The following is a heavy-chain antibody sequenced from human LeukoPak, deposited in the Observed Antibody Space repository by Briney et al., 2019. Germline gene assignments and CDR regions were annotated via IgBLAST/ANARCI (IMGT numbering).Heavy chain of an antibody. CDR1: GFTFSDYA. CDR2: INSGGAI. Sequence: QPGGSLRLSCAASGFTFSDYAMTWVRQAPGKGLEWVSTINSGGAINYADSVKGRFTISRDNPKNTLYLQMNSLRAEDTAVYYCAKRGSYSSSFTSTFDYWGQGTHVTVSS. D-gene: IGHD6-6*01. V-gene: IGHV3-23*01. J-gene: IGHJ4*02. CDR3: AKRGSYSSSFTSTFDY.